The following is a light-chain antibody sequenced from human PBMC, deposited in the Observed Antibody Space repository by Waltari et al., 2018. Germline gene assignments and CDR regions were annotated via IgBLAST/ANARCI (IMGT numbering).Light chain of an antibody. CDR1: SSDVGGYNY. CDR2: DVS. V-gene: IGLV2-11*01. Sequence: QSALTQPRSVSGSPGQSVTISCTGTSSDVGGYNYFSWYQQHPGKAPKLMIYDVSKRPSGVPDRFSGSKSGNTASLTISGLQAEDEADYYCCSYAGSYTWEFGGGTKLTVL. J-gene: IGLJ2*01. CDR3: CSYAGSYTWE.